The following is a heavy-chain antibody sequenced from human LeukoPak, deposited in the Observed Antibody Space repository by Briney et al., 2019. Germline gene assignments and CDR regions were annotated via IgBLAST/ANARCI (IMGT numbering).Heavy chain of an antibody. CDR2: ISSSTI. Sequence: QPGGSLRLSCAASGFIFNNYGVNWVRQAPGKGLEWISYISSSTIYYADSVKGRFTISRDNAQNSLYLQMNSLRAEDTAVYYCANGALSPELLWFGELFDYWGQGTLVTVSS. V-gene: IGHV3-48*01. CDR1: GFIFNNYG. D-gene: IGHD3-10*01. CDR3: ANGALSPELLWFGELFDY. J-gene: IGHJ4*02.